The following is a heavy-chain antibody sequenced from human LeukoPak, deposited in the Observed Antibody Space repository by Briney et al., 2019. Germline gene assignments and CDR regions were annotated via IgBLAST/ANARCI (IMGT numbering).Heavy chain of an antibody. J-gene: IGHJ4*02. Sequence: ASVKVSCKASGYPFTVYNIHWVRQAPGQGLEWMGRINPSGGSTIYAQKFRGRVTMTSDTSTTTVYMEMNSLRPEDTAVYSCARRYSGYDFGYWGQGTLVTVSS. CDR2: INPSGGST. D-gene: IGHD5-12*01. CDR1: GYPFTVYN. CDR3: ARRYSGYDFGY. V-gene: IGHV1-46*01.